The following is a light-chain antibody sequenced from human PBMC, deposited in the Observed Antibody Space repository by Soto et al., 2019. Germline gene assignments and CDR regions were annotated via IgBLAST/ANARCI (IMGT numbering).Light chain of an antibody. J-gene: IGKJ4*01. V-gene: IGKV1-5*03. CDR2: KAS. CDR1: QSISSW. Sequence: DIQLTQSPSTLSASVGDRATITCRASQSISSWLAWYQQKPGKAPKLLVYKASSLESGVPSRFTGSESGTEFTHTISNLQPDDFSTYYCQQYEAYPLTFGGGTKLEI. CDR3: QQYEAYPLT.